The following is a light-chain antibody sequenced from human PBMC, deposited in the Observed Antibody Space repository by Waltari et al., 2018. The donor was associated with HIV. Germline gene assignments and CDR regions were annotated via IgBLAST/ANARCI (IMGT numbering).Light chain of an antibody. J-gene: IGLJ3*02. CDR2: RND. V-gene: IGLV1-47*01. CDR1: GPKFGKNY. CDR3: ASWDDSSSSWV. Sequence: QSGLTQPSSASRPPGQRILISCIGNGPKFGKNYVPWYQHFPGVAPKPVIYRNDRRPSGVPDRFSAAKSGASASLAISGLRSDDEAQYFCASWDDSSSSWVFGGGTALTVL.